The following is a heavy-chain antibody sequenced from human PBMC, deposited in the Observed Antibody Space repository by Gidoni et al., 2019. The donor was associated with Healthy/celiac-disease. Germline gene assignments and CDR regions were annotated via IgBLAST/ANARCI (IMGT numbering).Heavy chain of an antibody. V-gene: IGHV3-30*18. Sequence: QVQLVEAGGGVVQPGRSRRLSNAASGFPSSSYGMHWVRQAPGKGLGWVAVISYDGSNKYYAYSVKGRFNIARDKSKTTLYLQMNSLRAEDTAVYYCAKDRYSSGWTLRDYWGQGTLVTVSS. CDR2: ISYDGSNK. CDR3: AKDRYSSGWTLRDY. D-gene: IGHD6-19*01. CDR1: GFPSSSYG. J-gene: IGHJ4*02.